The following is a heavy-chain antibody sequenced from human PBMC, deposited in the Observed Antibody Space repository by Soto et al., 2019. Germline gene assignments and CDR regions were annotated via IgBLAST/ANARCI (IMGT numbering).Heavy chain of an antibody. Sequence: QVELVQSGAEVMQPGSSVKVSCKVSGGIFSTYATSWVRQAPGQGFEWMGGVLPMFAKTNYARQFQGRVTITADESTSTAYMELNSLRYEDTAVYFCASGNPYRGYDFGGGYYFDYWGQGTLVTVS. CDR2: VLPMFAKT. CDR3: ASGNPYRGYDFGGGYYFDY. V-gene: IGHV1-69*01. D-gene: IGHD3-3*01. CDR1: GGIFSTYA. J-gene: IGHJ4*02.